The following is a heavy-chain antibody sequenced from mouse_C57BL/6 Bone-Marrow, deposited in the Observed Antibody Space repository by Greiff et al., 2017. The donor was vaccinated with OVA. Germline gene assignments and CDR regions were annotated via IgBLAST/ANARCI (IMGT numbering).Heavy chain of an antibody. CDR1: GFTFSSYA. CDR3: ARGYYEGFAY. Sequence: EVKVEESGGGLVKPGGSLKLSCAASGFTFSSYAMSWVRQTPEKRLEWVATISDGGSYTYYPDNVKGRFTISRDNAKNNLYLQMSHLKSEDTAMYYCARGYYEGFAYWGQGTLVTVSA. J-gene: IGHJ3*01. D-gene: IGHD1-1*01. CDR2: ISDGGSYT. V-gene: IGHV5-4*03.